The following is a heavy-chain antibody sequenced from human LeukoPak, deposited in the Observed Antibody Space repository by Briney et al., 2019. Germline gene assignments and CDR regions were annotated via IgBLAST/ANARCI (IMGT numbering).Heavy chain of an antibody. CDR2: IHYSGST. CDR1: GDSISTYY. D-gene: IGHD3-10*01. V-gene: IGHV4-59*08. CDR3: ARRVSGSGFGESNWFDP. J-gene: IGHJ5*02. Sequence: SETLSLTCTVSGDSISTYYWNWIRQPPGEGLEWIGHIHYSGSTNYNPSLYSRVTISVDTSKSQFSLKLNSVTAADTAVYYCARRVSGSGFGESNWFDPWGQGTLVTVPS.